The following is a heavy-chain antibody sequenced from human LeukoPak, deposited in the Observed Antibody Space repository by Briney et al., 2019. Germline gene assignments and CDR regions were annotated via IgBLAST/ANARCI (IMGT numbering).Heavy chain of an antibody. D-gene: IGHD5-18*01. CDR2: INPDSGGT. CDR3: ARGSFSADAPLVLDYFHH. V-gene: IGHV1-2*02. Sequence: ASVKVSCKASGYTFTGYYIHWVRQAPGQGLEWMGWINPDSGGTNYAQKFQGRVTMTRDTSISTAYMELSRLKSDDTAVYYCARGSFSADAPLVLDYFHHWGQGTLVTVSS. J-gene: IGHJ1*01. CDR1: GYTFTGYY.